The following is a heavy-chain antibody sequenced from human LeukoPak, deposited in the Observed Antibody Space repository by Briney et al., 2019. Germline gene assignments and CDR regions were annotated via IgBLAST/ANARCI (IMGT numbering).Heavy chain of an antibody. CDR3: RGPYGASISKWFDP. V-gene: IGHV4-59*03. J-gene: IGHJ5*02. D-gene: IGHD4/OR15-4a*01. CDR2: IYYSGDT. CDR1: RGSISGYS. Sequence: PSETLPLTCTVSRGSISGYSWSWIRQSPGGGLEWVGYIYYSGDTAYNPSLRSRVTMSVDTSKNQFSLQLRSMTTADTAVYCVRGPYGASISKWFDPWGQGTQVIVSP.